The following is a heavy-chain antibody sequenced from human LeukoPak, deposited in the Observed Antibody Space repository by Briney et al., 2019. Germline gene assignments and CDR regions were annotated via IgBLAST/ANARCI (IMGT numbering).Heavy chain of an antibody. CDR2: IYTSGST. CDR1: GGSISSGTYY. Sequence: PSQTLSLTCTVSGGSISSGTYYWSWIRQPAGKGLEWIGRIYTSGSTNYNPSLKSRVTISVDTSKNQFSLKLSSVTAADTAVYYCARGCLEWLLSGYYYYYYMDVWGKGTTVTVSS. D-gene: IGHD3-3*01. CDR3: ARGCLEWLLSGYYYYYYMDV. V-gene: IGHV4-61*02. J-gene: IGHJ6*03.